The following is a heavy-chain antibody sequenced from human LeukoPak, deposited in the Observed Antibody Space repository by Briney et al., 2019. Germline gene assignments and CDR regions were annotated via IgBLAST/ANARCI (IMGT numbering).Heavy chain of an antibody. CDR1: GYIFTDYS. CDR2: INTNTAKP. D-gene: IGHD2-15*01. J-gene: IGHJ4*02. V-gene: IGHV7-4-1*02. CDR3: ARGCSGSTCYSSDS. Sequence: ASVKVSCKTSGYIFTDYSLNWVRQAPGQGLEWMGGINTNTAKPTSAQGFTGRFVFSLDTSVSTAYLQISSLKTEDTAVYYCARGCSGSTCYSSDSWGQGTLVTVSS.